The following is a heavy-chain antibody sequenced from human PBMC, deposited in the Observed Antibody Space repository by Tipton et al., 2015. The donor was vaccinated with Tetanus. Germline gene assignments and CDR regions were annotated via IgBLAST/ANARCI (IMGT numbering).Heavy chain of an antibody. CDR3: ARAVRGRDVFDI. V-gene: IGHV3-23*01. CDR2: ISGSGGTT. CDR1: GFPSTLSFSRYA. D-gene: IGHD3-10*01. Sequence: SLRLSCTASGFPSTLSFSRYAMTWVRQAPGKGLEWVSLISGSGGTTYFADSVQGRFNISRDNSNNSLYVQMDSLRPEDTALYYCARAVRGRDVFDIWGQGTMVIVSS. J-gene: IGHJ3*02.